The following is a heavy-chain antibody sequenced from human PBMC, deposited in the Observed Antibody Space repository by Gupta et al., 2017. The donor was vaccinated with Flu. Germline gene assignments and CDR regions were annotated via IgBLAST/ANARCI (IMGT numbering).Heavy chain of an antibody. D-gene: IGHD3-22*01. J-gene: IGHJ4*02. CDR3: AGQDYYDNSGYYQGY. Sequence: ISWVRQAPGQGLEWMGGIIPIFGTANYAQKFQGRVTITADKSTSTAYMELSSLRSEDTAVYYCAGQDYYDNSGYYQGYWGQGTLVTVSS. CDR2: IIPIFGTA. V-gene: IGHV1-69*06.